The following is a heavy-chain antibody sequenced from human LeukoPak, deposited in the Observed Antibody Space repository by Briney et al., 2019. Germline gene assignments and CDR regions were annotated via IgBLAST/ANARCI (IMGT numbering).Heavy chain of an antibody. CDR2: INHSGST. J-gene: IGHJ4*02. V-gene: IGHV4-34*01. CDR3: ARGRGGKRGYFDY. Sequence: SETLSLTCAVYGGSFSGYYWSWIRQPPGKGLEWIGEINHSGSTNYNPSLKSGVTISVDTSKNQFSLKLSSVTAADTAVYYCARGRGGKRGYFDYWGQGTLVTVSS. D-gene: IGHD3-16*01. CDR1: GGSFSGYY.